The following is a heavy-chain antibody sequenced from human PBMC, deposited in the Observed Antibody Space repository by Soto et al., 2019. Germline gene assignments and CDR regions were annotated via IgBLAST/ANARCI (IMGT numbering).Heavy chain of an antibody. V-gene: IGHV1-18*01. D-gene: IGHD2-15*01. J-gene: IGHJ4*01. CDR1: GYTFTNYG. Sequence: QVQLVQSAAEVKKPGSSVKVSCKASGYTFTNYGTNWVRQAPGQGLEWLGWVSAYNGERRYAQRVQDRVVMTTVTSTTTAYMELRSLRSDDTAVYYCSRGTSRPDSGDYWGQGTLVTVSS. CDR2: VSAYNGER. CDR3: SRGTSRPDSGDY.